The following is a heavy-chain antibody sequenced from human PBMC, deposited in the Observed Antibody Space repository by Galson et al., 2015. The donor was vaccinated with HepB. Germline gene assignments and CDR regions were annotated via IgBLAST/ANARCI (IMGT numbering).Heavy chain of an antibody. J-gene: IGHJ6*02. CDR3: ARDLVTMVRGAIGGDYYYGMDV. CDR1: GYTFTGYY. CDR2: INPNSGGT. D-gene: IGHD3-10*01. Sequence: SVKVSCKASGYTFTGYYMHWVRQAPGQGLEWMGRINPNSGGTNYAQKFQGRVTMTRDTSISTAYMELSRLRSDDTAVYYCARDLVTMVRGAIGGDYYYGMDVWGQGTTVTVSS. V-gene: IGHV1-2*06.